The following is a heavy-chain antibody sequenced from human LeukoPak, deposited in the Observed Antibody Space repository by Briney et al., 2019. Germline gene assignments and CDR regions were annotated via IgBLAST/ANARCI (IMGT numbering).Heavy chain of an antibody. CDR1: GYTFANYG. V-gene: IGHV1-18*01. D-gene: IGHD5-18*01. CDR2: ISGYNGKT. CDR3: GRQVDTSMALPDY. J-gene: IGHJ4*02. Sequence: ASVKVSCKASGYTFANYGISWVRQAPGLGLECMGWISGYNGKTNYAQKFQGRVTMTTDTSTRIAFMELRSLRSDGTAVYYCGRQVDTSMALPDYWGQGTLVTVSS.